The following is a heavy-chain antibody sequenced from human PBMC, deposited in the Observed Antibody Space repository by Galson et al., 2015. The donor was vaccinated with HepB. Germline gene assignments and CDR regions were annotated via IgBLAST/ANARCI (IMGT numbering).Heavy chain of an antibody. J-gene: IGHJ4*02. CDR1: GFSFSNYG. D-gene: IGHD4-23*01. CDR2: IWYDGTKK. CDR3: ARDLYGGNSPDY. Sequence: SLRLSCAASGFSFSNYGMHWVRQAPGKGLEWVAVIWYDGTKKYYADSVKGRFTISRDNSKNTLYLQMNSLRAEDMAVYYCARDLYGGNSPDYWGQGTQVTVSS. V-gene: IGHV3-33*01.